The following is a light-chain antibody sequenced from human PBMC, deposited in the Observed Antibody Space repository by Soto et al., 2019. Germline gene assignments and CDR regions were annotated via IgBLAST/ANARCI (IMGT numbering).Light chain of an antibody. CDR2: AAS. Sequence: DIQMTQSPSSLSASVVDRVTITCRASQGIYNYLAWYQQKPGKAPKLLLYAASTLEAAVPSRFSGSGSGTDFTLTISSLQPEDVATYYCHKYNMALLTFGQGTRLEIK. V-gene: IGKV1-27*01. CDR3: HKYNMALLT. CDR1: QGIYNY. J-gene: IGKJ5*01.